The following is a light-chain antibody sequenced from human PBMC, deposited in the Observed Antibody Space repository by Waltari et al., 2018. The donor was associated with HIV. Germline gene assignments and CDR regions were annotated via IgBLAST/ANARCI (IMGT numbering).Light chain of an antibody. J-gene: IGLJ1*01. V-gene: IGLV2-11*01. Sequence: QSALTQPPSVSGSPGQSVSISCSGTTSDVGFYDYVSWYQQYPGKAPKLIIFDVNQRPSGFPVRFSGSKSGNTASLTISGLQTEDEADYFCCAHAAGHVSYVFGNGTAVAVL. CDR3: CAHAAGHVSYV. CDR1: TSDVGFYDY. CDR2: DVN.